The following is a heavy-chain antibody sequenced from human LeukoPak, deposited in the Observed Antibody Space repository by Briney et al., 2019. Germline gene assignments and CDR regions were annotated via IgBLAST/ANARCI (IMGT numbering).Heavy chain of an antibody. CDR3: ARAVKGGYSSSAWGYYYYMDV. Sequence: SETLSLTCTVSGGSISYYYWSWIRQPPGEGLEWSGYIYYSGSTTYNPSLKSRVTISVDTSKKQFSLKLSSVPAADTAVYYCARAVKGGYSSSAWGYYYYMDVWGKGTTVTVSS. CDR2: IYYSGST. J-gene: IGHJ6*03. D-gene: IGHD6-6*01. CDR1: GGSISYYY. V-gene: IGHV4-59*01.